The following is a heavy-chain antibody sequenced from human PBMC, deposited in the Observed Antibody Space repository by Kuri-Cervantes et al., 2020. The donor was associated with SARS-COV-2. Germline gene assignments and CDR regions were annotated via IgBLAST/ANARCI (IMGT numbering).Heavy chain of an antibody. V-gene: IGHV3-9*01. D-gene: IGHD6-19*01. CDR3: AKDETGYSSGWLFDY. Sequence: GGSLRLSCAASGFTFDDYAMHWVRQAPGKGLEWVSGISWNSGSIGYADSVKGRFTISRDNAKNSLYLQMYSLRTEDTALYYCAKDETGYSSGWLFDYWGQGTLVTVSS. CDR1: GFTFDDYA. J-gene: IGHJ4*02. CDR2: ISWNSGSI.